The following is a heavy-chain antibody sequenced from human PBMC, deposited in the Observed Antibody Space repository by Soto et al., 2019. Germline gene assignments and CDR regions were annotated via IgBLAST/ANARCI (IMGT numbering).Heavy chain of an antibody. CDR3: VRDGTKTLRDWFDP. Sequence: SETLSLTCTVSGASISGFHWSWIRKSAGKGLEWIGRIYATGTTDYNPSLKSRVMMSVDTSKKQFSLKLRSVTAADTAVYYCVRDGTKTLRDWFDPWGQGISVTVSS. J-gene: IGHJ5*02. V-gene: IGHV4-4*07. CDR2: IYATGTT. CDR1: GASISGFH. D-gene: IGHD1-1*01.